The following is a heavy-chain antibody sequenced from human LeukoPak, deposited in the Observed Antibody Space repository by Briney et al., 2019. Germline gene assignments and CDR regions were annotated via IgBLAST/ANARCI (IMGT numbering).Heavy chain of an antibody. CDR3: AREGETGPNDY. D-gene: IGHD1-7*01. V-gene: IGHV1-18*01. Sequence: ASVKVSCKASGYTFTSYGISWVRQAPGQGLEGMGWISAYNGNTNYAQKLHGRVTMTTDTSTSTAYMELRRLRSDDTDVYYCAREGETGPNDYWGQGTLVTVSS. J-gene: IGHJ4*02. CDR2: ISAYNGNT. CDR1: GYTFTSYG.